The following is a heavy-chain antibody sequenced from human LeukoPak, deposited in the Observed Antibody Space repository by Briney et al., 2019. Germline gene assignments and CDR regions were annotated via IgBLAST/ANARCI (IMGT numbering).Heavy chain of an antibody. D-gene: IGHD1-26*01. J-gene: IGHJ4*02. CDR2: ISSSGSTI. Sequence: GGSLRLSCAASGFTFSSYEMNWVRQAPGKGLEWVSYISSSGSTIYYADSVKGRFTISRDNAKNSLYLQMNSLRAEDTAVYYCARAEWELLHYWGQGTLVTVSS. CDR1: GFTFSSYE. V-gene: IGHV3-48*03. CDR3: ARAEWELLHY.